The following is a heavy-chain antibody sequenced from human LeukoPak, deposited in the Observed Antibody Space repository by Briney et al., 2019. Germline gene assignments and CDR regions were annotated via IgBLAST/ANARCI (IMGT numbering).Heavy chain of an antibody. D-gene: IGHD2-21*02. CDR2: ISSDGGST. CDR3: ATSPSDAYFDY. J-gene: IGHJ4*02. Sequence: GGSLRLSCAASGLTFSSYSIHWVRQAPGKGLEYVSAISSDGGSTYYANSVKGRFTISGDNSKNTLYLQMGSLRAEDMAVYYCATSPSDAYFDYWGQGTLVTVSS. V-gene: IGHV3-64*01. CDR1: GLTFSSYS.